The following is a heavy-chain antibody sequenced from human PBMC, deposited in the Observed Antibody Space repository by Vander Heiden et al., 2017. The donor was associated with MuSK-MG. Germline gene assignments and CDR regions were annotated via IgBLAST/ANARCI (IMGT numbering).Heavy chain of an antibody. CDR3: ARGGFGYCTSASCYPIDF. Sequence: QVQLVQSGVEVKKPGASVKVSCKASGYTFTAFYFHWVRQAPGQGLEWMGWINPISGDTYYTQNFQGRVTMAWDTSISTAYMELSRLSSDDTAVYFCARGGFGYCTSASCYPIDFWGQGTLVTVSS. V-gene: IGHV1-2*02. J-gene: IGHJ4*02. D-gene: IGHD2-2*01. CDR2: INPISGDT. CDR1: GYTFTAFY.